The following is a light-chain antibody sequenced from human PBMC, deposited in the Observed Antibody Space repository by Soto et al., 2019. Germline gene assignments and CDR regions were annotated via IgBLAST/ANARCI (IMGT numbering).Light chain of an antibody. V-gene: IGKV3D-15*01. CDR3: QHYDWSLTWT. Sequence: EIVMTQSPATLSVSPGDRATLSCRASQNILSRLAWYQHKPGQVPRVLIYDTSTRATGVPDRFSGSGSGTDFTLTISELEPEDFAVYYCQHYDWSLTWTFGPGTKVDIK. CDR1: QNILSR. J-gene: IGKJ1*01. CDR2: DTS.